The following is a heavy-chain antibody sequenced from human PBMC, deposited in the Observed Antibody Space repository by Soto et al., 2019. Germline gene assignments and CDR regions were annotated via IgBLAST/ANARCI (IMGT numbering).Heavy chain of an antibody. V-gene: IGHV3-21*01. CDR1: GFTFSSYS. Sequence: EVQLVESGGGLVKPGGSLRLSCAASGFTFSSYSMNWVRQAPGKGLEWVSSISSSSSYIYYADSVKGRFTISRDNAKISLYLQMNSLRAEDTAVYYCASQPERYSHVWSVWGQGTTVTVSS. CDR3: ASQPERYSHVWSV. J-gene: IGHJ6*02. D-gene: IGHD5-12*01. CDR2: ISSSSSYI.